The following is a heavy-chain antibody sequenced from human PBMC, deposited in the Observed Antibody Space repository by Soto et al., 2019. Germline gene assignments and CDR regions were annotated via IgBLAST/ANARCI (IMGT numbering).Heavy chain of an antibody. Sequence: SETLSLTCAVSGGSISSGGYSWSWIRQPPGKGLEWIGDINHSGSTNYNPSLKSRVTISVDTSKNQFSLKLSSVTAADTAVYYCAREALRGSGSYSWFDPWGQGTLVTVSS. CDR1: GGSISSGGYS. J-gene: IGHJ5*02. D-gene: IGHD3-10*01. CDR2: INHSGST. V-gene: IGHV4-30-2*01. CDR3: AREALRGSGSYSWFDP.